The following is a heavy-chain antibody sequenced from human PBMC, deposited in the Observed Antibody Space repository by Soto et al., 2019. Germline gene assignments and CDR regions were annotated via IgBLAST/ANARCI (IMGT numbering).Heavy chain of an antibody. V-gene: IGHV4-59*11. J-gene: IGHJ4*02. CDR2: IYYSGNT. D-gene: IGHD6-19*01. CDR1: GGSISGHY. CDR3: ARGGWYEDH. Sequence: QVQLQESGPGLVKPSETLSLTRTVSGGSISGHYWSWIRQPPGMGLEWIGYIYYSGNTNYNPSLKSRLTISVDTSKSQFSLKLRSVTAADTAVYYWARGGWYEDHWGQGILVTVSS.